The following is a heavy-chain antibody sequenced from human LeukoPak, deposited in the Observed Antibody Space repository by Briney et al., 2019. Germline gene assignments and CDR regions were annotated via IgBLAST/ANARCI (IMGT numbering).Heavy chain of an antibody. V-gene: IGHV3-21*06. CDR1: AFSLNAYN. CDR3: ARDREQWLVRRFDY. D-gene: IGHD6-19*01. Sequence: PGGSLRLSCAASAFSLNAYNMNWVRQAPGKGLEWVSSISYTGTYIYYADSVKGRFTISRDNAKNSLYLQMNSLRAEDMAVYYCARDREQWLVRRFDYWGQGTLVTVSS. CDR2: ISYTGTYI. J-gene: IGHJ4*02.